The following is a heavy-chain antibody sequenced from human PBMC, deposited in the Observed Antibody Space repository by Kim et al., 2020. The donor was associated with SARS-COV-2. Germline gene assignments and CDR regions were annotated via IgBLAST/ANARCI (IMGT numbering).Heavy chain of an antibody. CDR3: ARHSSIVVVPAALFSFGY. V-gene: IGHV5-10-1*01. CDR2: IDPSDSYT. CDR1: GYSFTSYW. J-gene: IGHJ4*02. Sequence: GASLQISCKGSGYSFTSYWISWVRQMPGKGLEWMGRIDPSDSYTNYSPSFQGHVTISADKSISTAYLQWSSLKASDTAMYYCARHSSIVVVPAALFSFGYWGQGTLVTVSS. D-gene: IGHD2-2*01.